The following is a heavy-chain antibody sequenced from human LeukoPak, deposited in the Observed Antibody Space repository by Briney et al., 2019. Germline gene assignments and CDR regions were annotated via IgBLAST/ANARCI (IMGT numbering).Heavy chain of an antibody. Sequence: SETLSLTCTVSGDSISSSNYYWDWIRQPPGKGLEWIGTIFYTGSTYYNPSLKSRVTISVDTSKNRFSLRLSSVSAADTAVYSCARREYTSGWYSHYWGQGTLITVS. D-gene: IGHD6-19*01. CDR1: GDSISSSNYY. CDR3: ARREYTSGWYSHY. V-gene: IGHV4-39*01. J-gene: IGHJ4*02. CDR2: IFYTGST.